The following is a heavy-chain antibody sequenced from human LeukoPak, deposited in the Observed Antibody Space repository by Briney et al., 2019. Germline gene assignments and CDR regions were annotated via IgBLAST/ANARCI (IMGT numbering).Heavy chain of an antibody. CDR1: GYTFTSYG. Sequence: ASVKVSCXASGYTFTSYGISWVRLAPGQGLEWMGWISAYNGNTNYAQKLQGRVTMTTDTSTSTAYMELRSLRSDDTAVYYCAREGASHYYDSSGYYHYFDYWGQGTLVTVSS. CDR3: AREGASHYYDSSGYYHYFDY. V-gene: IGHV1-18*01. CDR2: ISAYNGNT. J-gene: IGHJ4*02. D-gene: IGHD3-22*01.